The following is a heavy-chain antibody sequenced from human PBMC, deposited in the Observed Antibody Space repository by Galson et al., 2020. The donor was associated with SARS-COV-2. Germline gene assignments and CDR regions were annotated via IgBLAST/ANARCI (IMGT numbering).Heavy chain of an antibody. V-gene: IGHV4-39*01. Sequence: PSETLSLPCTVSGGSISTTSYFWGWIRQPPGKGLEWIGTIYYTGTTYYNPSLRSRVTISVDTSTNQFSLTLNSVTAADTAVYYGAGRGGTVTTQHVDRWGRGTLVTVSS. CDR1: GGSISTTSYF. CDR2: IYYTGTT. CDR3: AGRGGTVTTQHVDR. D-gene: IGHD4-17*01. J-gene: IGHJ2*01.